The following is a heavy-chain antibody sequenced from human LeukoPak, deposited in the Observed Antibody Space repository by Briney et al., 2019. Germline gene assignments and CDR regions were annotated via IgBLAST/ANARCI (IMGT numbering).Heavy chain of an antibody. D-gene: IGHD2-2*01. CDR3: ARSIGLKVPAAMRVTTGYYYYYMDV. CDR2: ISGSGGST. J-gene: IGHJ6*03. V-gene: IGHV3-23*01. Sequence: PGGSLRLSCAASGFTFSSYAMSWVRQAPGKGLEWVSAISGSGGSTYYADSVKGRFTISRDNSKNTLYLQMNSLRAEDTAVYYCARSIGLKVPAAMRVTTGYYYYYMDVWGKGTTVTVSS. CDR1: GFTFSSYA.